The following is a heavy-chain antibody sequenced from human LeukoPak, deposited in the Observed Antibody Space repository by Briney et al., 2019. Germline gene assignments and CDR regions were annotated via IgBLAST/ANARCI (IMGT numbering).Heavy chain of an antibody. Sequence: PSETLSLTCTVSGGSISSGSYYWSWIRQPAGKGLEWIGRIYTSGSTNYNPSLKSRVTISVDTSKNQFSLRLSSVTAADTAVYYCARVVVPAAMLPQLGWFDPWGQETLVTVSS. CDR2: IYTSGST. V-gene: IGHV4-61*02. CDR3: ARVVVPAAMLPQLGWFDP. J-gene: IGHJ5*02. CDR1: GGSISSGSYY. D-gene: IGHD2-2*01.